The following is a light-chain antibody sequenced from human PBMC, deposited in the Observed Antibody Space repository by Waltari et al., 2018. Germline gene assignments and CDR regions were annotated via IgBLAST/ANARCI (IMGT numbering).Light chain of an antibody. CDR3: QQFVGYPYT. J-gene: IGKJ2*01. CDR1: QSITRW. CDR2: EAS. Sequence: DIQLTQSPPIVAASVGDRVTITCRASQSITRWLAWYQQKPGRAPKLLIYEASTLVTGVPSRFSGTGAGTLFTLTISSLEPDDFATYYCQQFVGYPYTFGQGTKVETK. V-gene: IGKV1-5*03.